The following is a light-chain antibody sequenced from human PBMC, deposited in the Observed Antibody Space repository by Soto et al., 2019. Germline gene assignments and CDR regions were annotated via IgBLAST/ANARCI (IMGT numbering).Light chain of an antibody. CDR3: CSYVASSTLV. V-gene: IGLV2-23*01. J-gene: IGLJ3*02. CDR2: EGS. Sequence: QSVLTQPASVSGSPGQSITISCSGTSTDVGRFDLVSWYQQPPGKAPKLMIFEGSKRASGISNRFSGSTSGNTASLTISGLQAEDESDYFCCSYVASSTLVFGGGTKLTVL. CDR1: STDVGRFDL.